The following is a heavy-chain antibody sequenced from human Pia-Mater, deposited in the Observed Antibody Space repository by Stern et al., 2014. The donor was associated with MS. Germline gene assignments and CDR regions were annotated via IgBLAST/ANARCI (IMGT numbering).Heavy chain of an antibody. Sequence: QVQLQESGPGLVRPSTTLFLTCSVSGDSMSNNNWWSWVRQAPGKGLEWIGEVHHSGRNNPTPSLTGRPTISIDKSKKMISLRMDFVTAADTAVYYCARSKDSSSWYGYFDYWGQGTLVTVSS. CDR1: GDSMSNNNW. D-gene: IGHD6-13*01. J-gene: IGHJ4*02. V-gene: IGHV4-4*02. CDR2: VHHSGRN. CDR3: ARSKDSSSWYGYFDY.